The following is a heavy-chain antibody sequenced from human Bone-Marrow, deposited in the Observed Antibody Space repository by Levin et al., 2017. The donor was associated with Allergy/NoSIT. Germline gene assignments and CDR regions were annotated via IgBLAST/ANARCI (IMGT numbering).Heavy chain of an antibody. CDR3: AKLSGFVVG. Sequence: GGSLRLSCEASAFMFGSYELNWVRQAPGRGLEWLSYISSTGSTIRYADSVKGRFTISRDNAKKSLYLQMNSLRGDDTAIYYCAKLSGFVVGWGQGTLVTVSP. CDR1: AFMFGSYE. J-gene: IGHJ4*02. D-gene: IGHD5-18*01. CDR2: ISSTGSTI. V-gene: IGHV3-48*03.